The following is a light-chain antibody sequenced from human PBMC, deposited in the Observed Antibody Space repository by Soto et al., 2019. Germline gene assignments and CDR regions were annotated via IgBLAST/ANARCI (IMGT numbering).Light chain of an antibody. Sequence: QSALTQPASVSGSPGQSITISCTGTSSDVGGYNYVSWNQQHPGKAPKLMIYDVSNRPSGVSNRFSGSKSGNTASLTISGLQAEDEADYYCTSHTSTSTRVFGGGTKLTVL. CDR2: DVS. CDR3: TSHTSTSTRV. J-gene: IGLJ2*01. CDR1: SSDVGGYNY. V-gene: IGLV2-14*01.